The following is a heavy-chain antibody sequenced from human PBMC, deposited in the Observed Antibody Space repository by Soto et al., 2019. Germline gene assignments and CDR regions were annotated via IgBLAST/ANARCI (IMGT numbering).Heavy chain of an antibody. J-gene: IGHJ5*02. CDR3: ARVEYCSGGRSYLDNPISYNWFDP. V-gene: IGHV4-31*03. Sequence: PSETLSLTCTVSGCSISSGGYYWSWIRQHPGRGLEWIGYIYYSGSTYYNPSLKSRVTISVDTSKNQFSLKLSSVTAADTAVYYCARVEYCSGGRSYLDNPISYNWFDPWGQGTLVTVSS. D-gene: IGHD2-15*01. CDR2: IYYSGST. CDR1: GCSISSGGYY.